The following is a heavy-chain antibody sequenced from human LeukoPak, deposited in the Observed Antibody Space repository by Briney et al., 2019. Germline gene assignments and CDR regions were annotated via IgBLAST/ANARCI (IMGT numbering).Heavy chain of an antibody. CDR3: ARSSGYSYVASFDY. CDR1: GGTFSSYA. Sequence: SVKVSCKASGGTFSSYAISWVRQAPGQGLEWMGGIIPIFGTANYAQKFQGRVTITADKSTSTAYMELGSLRSEDTAVYYCARSSGYSYVASFDYWGQGTLVTVSS. J-gene: IGHJ4*02. D-gene: IGHD5-18*01. V-gene: IGHV1-69*06. CDR2: IIPIFGTA.